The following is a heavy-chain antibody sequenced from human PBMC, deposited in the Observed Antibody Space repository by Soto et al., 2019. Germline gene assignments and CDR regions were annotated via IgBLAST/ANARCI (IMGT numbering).Heavy chain of an antibody. CDR1: GFTFSSYA. D-gene: IGHD2-2*01. V-gene: IGHV3-23*01. CDR2: IDYTGGYS. CDR3: AKVPPRPSCSSVSCPFDY. J-gene: IGHJ4*02. Sequence: QLLESGGGLVQPGGSLRLSCAASGFTFSSYAMNWVRQAPGKGLEWVSTIDYTGGYSYYADSVKGRFTISRDKSQKTLDLQMNSLRAEDTAIYYCAKVPPRPSCSSVSCPFDYWGQGTLVTVSS.